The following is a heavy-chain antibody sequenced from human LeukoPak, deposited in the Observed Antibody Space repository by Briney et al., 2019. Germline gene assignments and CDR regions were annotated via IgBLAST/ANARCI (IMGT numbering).Heavy chain of an antibody. D-gene: IGHD2-15*01. CDR1: GFTFSGSV. CDR3: TTNYCSGNNCYLY. V-gene: IGHV3-73*01. J-gene: IGHJ4*02. Sequence: PGGSLRLSCEGSGFTFSGSVMHWVRQASGKGPEWVGRIRSKANNYATAYAASVKGRLTISRDDSKNTAYLQMNSLKTEDTAVYYCTTNYCSGNNCYLYWGQGTLATVSS. CDR2: IRSKANNYAT.